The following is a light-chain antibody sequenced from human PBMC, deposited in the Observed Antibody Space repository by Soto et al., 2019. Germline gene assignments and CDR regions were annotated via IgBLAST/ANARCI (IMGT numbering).Light chain of an antibody. CDR1: QTISNY. CDR3: QERSNWPSYT. CDR2: DAP. V-gene: IGKV3-11*01. J-gene: IGKJ2*01. Sequence: EIVLTQSPVTLSLSPGERATLSCRASQTISNYLAWYQQKPGQAPRLLIYDAPNRATGIPARFSGSGSGTDFTLTISSLEREDFAVYYCQERSNWPSYTFGQGTKLEIK.